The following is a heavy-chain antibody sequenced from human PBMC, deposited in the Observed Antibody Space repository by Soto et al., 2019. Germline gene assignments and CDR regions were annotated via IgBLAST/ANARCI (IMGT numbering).Heavy chain of an antibody. CDR1: GGTFSSYA. Sequence: SVKVSCKASGGTFSSYAISWVRQAPGQGLEWMGGTIPIFGTANYAQKFQGRVTITADESTSTAYMELSSLRSEDTAVYYCARDLTSGSYYYGMDVWGQGTKVTVSS. CDR2: TIPIFGTA. V-gene: IGHV1-69*13. D-gene: IGHD3-22*01. J-gene: IGHJ6*02. CDR3: ARDLTSGSYYYGMDV.